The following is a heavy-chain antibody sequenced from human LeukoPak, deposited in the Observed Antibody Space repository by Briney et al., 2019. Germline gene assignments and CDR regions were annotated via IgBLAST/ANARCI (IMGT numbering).Heavy chain of an antibody. J-gene: IGHJ6*02. CDR1: GLYIGDNS. Sequence: GGSLRLSCAASGLYIGDNSMHWVRQAPGKGLDWVSLISWDESTTYYSDSVKGRFTVSRDSSKNSLHLQMNSLRTEDTALYYCARGPNRWWVVSRNWGMDVWGQGTTVTVSS. CDR2: ISWDESTT. D-gene: IGHD2-15*01. V-gene: IGHV3-43*01. CDR3: ARGPNRWWVVSRNWGMDV.